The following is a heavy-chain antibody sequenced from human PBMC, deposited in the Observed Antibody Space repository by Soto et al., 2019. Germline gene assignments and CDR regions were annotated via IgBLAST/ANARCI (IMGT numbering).Heavy chain of an antibody. CDR2: ISWNSGSI. CDR1: GFTFDDYA. V-gene: IGHV3-9*01. J-gene: IGHJ6*02. Sequence: EVQLVESGGGLVQPGRSLRLSCAASGFTFDDYAMHWVRQAPGKGLEWVSGISWNSGSIGYADSVKGRFTISRDNAKNSLYLQMNSLRAAETALYYCAKDMSRSSFYYDLDVWGQGTTVTVSS. D-gene: IGHD6-6*01. CDR3: AKDMSRSSFYYDLDV.